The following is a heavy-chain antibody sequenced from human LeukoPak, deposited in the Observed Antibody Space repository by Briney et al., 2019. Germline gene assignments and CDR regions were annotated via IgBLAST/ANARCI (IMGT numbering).Heavy chain of an antibody. J-gene: IGHJ1*01. CDR1: GYTFTSYY. CDR3: AHQLKGTTQRASGVSYFQH. V-gene: IGHV1-46*01. D-gene: IGHD1-26*01. CDR2: INPSGGST. Sequence: GASVKVSCKASGYTFTSYYMHWVRQAPGQGLEWMGIINPSGGSTSYAQKFQGRVTMTRDTSTSTVYMELSSLRSEDTAVYNCAHQLKGTTQRASGVSYFQHWGQGTLVTVSS.